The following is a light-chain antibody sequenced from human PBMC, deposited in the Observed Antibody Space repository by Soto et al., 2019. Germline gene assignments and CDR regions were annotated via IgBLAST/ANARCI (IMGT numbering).Light chain of an antibody. V-gene: IGKV1-5*01. CDR3: QQYSSQYS. CDR1: QSISRW. J-gene: IGKJ2*03. Sequence: DIQMTQSPSTLSASVGARVTSTCRARQSISRWLAWYQKKPGKAPQLLIYDASSLASGDPSRFSGSGSGTEFSLTISCLQPDEFETEYGQQYSSQYSVAQVTKLE. CDR2: DAS.